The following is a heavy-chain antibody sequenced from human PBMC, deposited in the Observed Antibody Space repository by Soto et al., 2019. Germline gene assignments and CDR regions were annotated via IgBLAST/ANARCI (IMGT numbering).Heavy chain of an antibody. CDR2: IKSKTDGGTT. V-gene: IGHV3-15*01. Sequence: EVQLVESGGGLVKPGGSLTLSCAASGFTFSNAWMSWVRQAPGKGLEWVGRIKSKTDGGTTEYVAPVKGRFTISRDDSKNTLYLQMSSLKIEDTVVYYCTTDAVYWGQGTLVTVSS. J-gene: IGHJ4*02. CDR3: TTDAVY. CDR1: GFTFSNAW.